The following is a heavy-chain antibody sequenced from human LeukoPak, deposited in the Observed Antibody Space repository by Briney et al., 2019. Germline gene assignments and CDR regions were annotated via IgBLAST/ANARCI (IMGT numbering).Heavy chain of an antibody. V-gene: IGHV1-18*01. CDR1: GYTFTSYG. CDR3: AREMHYGDAEPYYFDY. CDR2: ISAYNGNT. J-gene: IGHJ4*02. D-gene: IGHD4-17*01. Sequence: PEASVKVSCKASGYTFTSYGISWVRQAPGQGLEWMGWISAYNGNTNYAQKLQGRVTMTTDTSASTAYMELSSLRSEDTAVYYCAREMHYGDAEPYYFDYWGQGTLVTVSS.